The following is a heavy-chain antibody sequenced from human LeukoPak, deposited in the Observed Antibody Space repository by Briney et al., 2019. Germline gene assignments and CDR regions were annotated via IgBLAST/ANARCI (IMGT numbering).Heavy chain of an antibody. D-gene: IGHD3-9*01. J-gene: IGHJ4*02. CDR1: GDSISSSSYY. CDR3: ASRGYFDWLLYFDY. Sequence: SETLSLTCTVSGDSISSSSYYWGWIRQPPGKGLEWIGSIYYSGSTYYNPSLKSRVTISVDTSKNQFSLKLSSVTAADTAVYYCASRGYFDWLLYFDYWGQGTLVTVSS. CDR2: IYYSGST. V-gene: IGHV4-39*07.